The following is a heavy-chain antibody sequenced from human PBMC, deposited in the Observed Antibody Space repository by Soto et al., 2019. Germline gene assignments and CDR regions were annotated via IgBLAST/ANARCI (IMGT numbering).Heavy chain of an antibody. CDR2: MNPNSGNT. Sequence: GASVKVSCKASGYTFTRYDINWVRQATGQGLEWMGWMNPNSGNTGYAQKFQGRVTMTRNTSISTAYMELSSLRSEDTAVYYCARGKRRFLEWLPGEYYYYMDVWGKGTTVTVSS. D-gene: IGHD3-3*01. CDR3: ARGKRRFLEWLPGEYYYYMDV. CDR1: GYTFTRYD. J-gene: IGHJ6*03. V-gene: IGHV1-8*01.